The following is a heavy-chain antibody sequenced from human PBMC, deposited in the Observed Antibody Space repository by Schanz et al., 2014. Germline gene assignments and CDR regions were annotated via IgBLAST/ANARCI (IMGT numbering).Heavy chain of an antibody. CDR3: ARDTTWRLDL. CDR2: VFPNGIT. D-gene: IGHD1-1*01. V-gene: IGHV4-61*02. CDR1: GGSIRSGTYY. J-gene: IGHJ2*01. Sequence: QVQLQESGPGLVKPSQTLSLTCSVSGGSIRSGTYYWSWIRQPAGKALEWVGRVFPNGITNYNPSLKSRVTIPLDTPKTQSSLTLTSLTAADTAVYYCARDTTWRLDLWGRGTLVTVSS.